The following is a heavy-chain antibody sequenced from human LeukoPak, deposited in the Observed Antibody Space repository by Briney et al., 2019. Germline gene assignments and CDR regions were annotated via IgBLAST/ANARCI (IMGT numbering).Heavy chain of an antibody. J-gene: IGHJ6*03. CDR2: INPNSGGT. CDR3: ARGYDSSGYYYSYMDV. CDR1: GYTFTSYA. D-gene: IGHD3-22*01. Sequence: GASVKVSCKASGYTFTSYAMNWVRQAPGQGLEWMGWINPNSGGTNSAQKFQGRVTMTRDTSISTAYMELSRLRSDDTAVYYCARGYDSSGYYYSYMDVWGKGTTVTISS. V-gene: IGHV1-2*02.